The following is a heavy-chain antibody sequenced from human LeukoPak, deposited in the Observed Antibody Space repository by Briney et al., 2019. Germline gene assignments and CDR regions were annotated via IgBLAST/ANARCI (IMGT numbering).Heavy chain of an antibody. J-gene: IGHJ4*02. CDR3: ARDAAGYCSSTSCYTPFDY. CDR1: GFTFSSYS. CDR2: ISSSSSYI. D-gene: IGHD2-2*02. V-gene: IGHV3-21*01. Sequence: PGGSLRLSCAASGFTFSSYSMNWVRQAPGKGLEWVSSISSSSSYIYYADSVKGRFTISRDNAKNSLYLQMNSLRAEDTAVYYCARDAAGYCSSTSCYTPFDYWGQGTLVTVSS.